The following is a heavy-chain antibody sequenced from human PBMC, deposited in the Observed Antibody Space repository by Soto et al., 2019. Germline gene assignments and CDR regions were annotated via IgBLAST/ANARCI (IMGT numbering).Heavy chain of an antibody. D-gene: IGHD6-19*01. CDR3: ATGAGQWLALEYFQH. Sequence: ASVKVSCKVSGYTLTELSMHWVRQAPGKGLEWMGGFDPEDGETIYAQKFQGRVTMTEDTSTDTAYMELSSLRCEYTAVYYCATGAGQWLALEYFQHWGQGTLVTVSS. CDR1: GYTLTELS. V-gene: IGHV1-24*01. J-gene: IGHJ1*01. CDR2: FDPEDGET.